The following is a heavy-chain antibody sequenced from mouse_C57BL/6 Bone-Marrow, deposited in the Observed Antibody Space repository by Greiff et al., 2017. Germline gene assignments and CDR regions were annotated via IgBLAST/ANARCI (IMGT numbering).Heavy chain of an antibody. V-gene: IGHV2-6*01. Sequence: QVQLKESGPGLVAPSQSLSITCTVSGFSLTSYGVDWVRQSPGKGLEWLGVIWGVGSTNYNSALKSRLSIGKDNSKSQVFLQMNSLQTDDTAMYYCASSLTCYARDYWDQGTSVTVSS. D-gene: IGHD4-1*01. CDR3: ASSLTCYARDY. CDR2: IWGVGST. CDR1: GFSLTSYG. J-gene: IGHJ4*01.